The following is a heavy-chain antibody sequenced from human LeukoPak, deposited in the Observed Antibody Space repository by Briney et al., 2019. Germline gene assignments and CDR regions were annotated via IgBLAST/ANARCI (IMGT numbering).Heavy chain of an antibody. CDR3: AKAATSLRFLEWLLPPGDFQH. D-gene: IGHD3-3*01. J-gene: IGHJ1*01. Sequence: GGSLRLSCAASGFTFSTFAMNWVRQAPGKGLEWVSTISETGRSTYYADSVKGQFTISRDNSKNTLYLQMNSLRAEDTAVYYCAKAATSLRFLEWLLPPGDFQHWGQGTLVTVSS. CDR1: GFTFSTFA. V-gene: IGHV3-23*01. CDR2: ISETGRST.